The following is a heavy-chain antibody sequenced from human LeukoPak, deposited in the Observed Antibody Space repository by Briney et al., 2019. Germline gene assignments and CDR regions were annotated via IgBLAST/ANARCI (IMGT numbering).Heavy chain of an antibody. V-gene: IGHV1-18*01. J-gene: IGHJ6*02. CDR3: ARLVVPRPDYGMDV. D-gene: IGHD2-15*01. Sequence: GASVKVSCKASGYTFTIYAISWVRQAPGQGLEWMGWISGYNGNTVYAQQFQGRVTMTTDTSTSTVYMDLRSLRSEDTAVYYCARLVVPRPDYGMDVWGQGTTVTVSS. CDR1: GYTFTIYA. CDR2: ISGYNGNT.